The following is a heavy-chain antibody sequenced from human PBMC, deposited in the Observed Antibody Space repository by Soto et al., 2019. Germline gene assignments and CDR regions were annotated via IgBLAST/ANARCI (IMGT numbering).Heavy chain of an antibody. J-gene: IGHJ5*02. CDR1: GGSIISGGYS. Sequence: PSETLSLTCAVSGGSIISGGYSWSWLRQPPGKGLECIGYIYHRGTTYYNPSLKSRVTISVDTSKNQFSLNLSSMTAADTAVYYCARGGDSSSWYRWFDPWGPGTLVT. D-gene: IGHD6-13*01. CDR3: ARGGDSSSWYRWFDP. CDR2: IYHRGTT. V-gene: IGHV4-30-2*01.